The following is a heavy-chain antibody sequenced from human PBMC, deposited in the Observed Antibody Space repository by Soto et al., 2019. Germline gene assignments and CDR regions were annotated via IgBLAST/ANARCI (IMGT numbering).Heavy chain of an antibody. V-gene: IGHV4-4*02. J-gene: IGHJ3*01. CDR3: ARGYAFDV. CDR2: IHHSGST. Sequence: QVQLQESGPGLVKPSGTLSLTCALSGASISTDTWWSWVRQPPGKGLEWIGEIHHSGSTNYNTSLKRRVTTSVDKSKNQFSLNLISVTAADTAMYYCARGYAFDVWGQGTMVTVSS. CDR1: GASISTDTW.